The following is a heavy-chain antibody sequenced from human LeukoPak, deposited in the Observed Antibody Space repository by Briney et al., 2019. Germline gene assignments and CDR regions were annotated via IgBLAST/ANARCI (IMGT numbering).Heavy chain of an antibody. CDR1: GFTFTNAW. CDR3: STLWYGA. J-gene: IGHJ5*02. V-gene: IGHV3-15*01. CDR2: IKSKTDGGTS. D-gene: IGHD3-10*01. Sequence: PGGSLRLSCAASGFTFTNAWMYWVRQAPGKGLEWVGRIKSKTDGGTSDYAAPVTGRFTISRDDSKSALYLEMNSLKTEDTGVYYCSTLWYGAWGQGTLVTVSS.